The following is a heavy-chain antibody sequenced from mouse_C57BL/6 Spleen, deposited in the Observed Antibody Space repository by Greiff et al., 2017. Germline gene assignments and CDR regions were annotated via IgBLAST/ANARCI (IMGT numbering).Heavy chain of an antibody. CDR3: AGFITTVVADAY. J-gene: IGHJ3*01. Sequence: VQLQQSGPELVKPGASVKISCKASGYAFSSSWMNWVKQRPGKGLEWIGRIYPGDGDTNYNGKFKGKATLTADKSSSTAYMQLSSLTSEDSAVYFCAGFITTVVADAYWGQGTLVTVSA. V-gene: IGHV1-82*01. CDR1: GYAFSSSW. D-gene: IGHD1-1*01. CDR2: IYPGDGDT.